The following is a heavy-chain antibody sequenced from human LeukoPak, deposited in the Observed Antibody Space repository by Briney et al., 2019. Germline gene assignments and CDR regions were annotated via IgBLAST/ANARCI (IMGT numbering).Heavy chain of an antibody. CDR3: ARVDYYGSGSYYNRNWFDP. CDR2: INHSGST. J-gene: IGHJ5*02. V-gene: IGHV4-34*01. CDR1: GGSFSGYY. D-gene: IGHD3-10*01. Sequence: SETLSLTCAVYGGSFSGYYWSWIRQPPGKGLEWIGEINHSGSTNYHPSLKSRVTISVDTSKNQFSLKLSSVTAADTAVYYCARVDYYGSGSYYNRNWFDPWGQGTLVTVSS.